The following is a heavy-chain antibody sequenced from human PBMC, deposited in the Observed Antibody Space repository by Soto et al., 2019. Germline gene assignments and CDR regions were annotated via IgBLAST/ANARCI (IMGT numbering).Heavy chain of an antibody. J-gene: IGHJ3*02. CDR2: TYYRSKWYN. Sequence: SQTLSLTCAISGDSVSSNSAAWNWIRQSPSRRLEWLGRTYYRSKWYNDYAVSVKSRITINPDTSKNQFSLQLNSVTPEDTAVYYCARDPGDIVVVPAALVYPLDIWGQGTMVTVSS. CDR3: ARDPGDIVVVPAALVYPLDI. V-gene: IGHV6-1*01. D-gene: IGHD2-2*01. CDR1: GDSVSSNSAA.